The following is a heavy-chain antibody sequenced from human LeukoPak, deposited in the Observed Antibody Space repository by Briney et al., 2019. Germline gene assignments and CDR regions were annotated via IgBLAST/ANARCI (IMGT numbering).Heavy chain of an antibody. D-gene: IGHD6-19*01. J-gene: IGHJ4*02. CDR3: AKGSSSGWSKFDY. CDR1: AFTFTSVA. Sequence: GGSLRLSCAASAFTFTSVAMTWVRQAPGKGLEWVSTIGGSGGGTFYADSVKGRFTISRDNSKNTLYLQMNSLKVDDTAVYYCAKGSSSGWSKFDYWGQGTLVTVSS. V-gene: IGHV3-23*01. CDR2: IGGSGGGT.